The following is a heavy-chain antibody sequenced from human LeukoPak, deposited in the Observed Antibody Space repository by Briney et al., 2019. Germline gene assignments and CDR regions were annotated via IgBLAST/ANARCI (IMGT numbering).Heavy chain of an antibody. CDR1: GFTFSSYG. Sequence: PGGSLRLSCAASGFTFSSYGMHWVRQAPGKGLEWVAFIRYDGSNKYYADSVKGRFTISRDNSKNTLYLQMNSLRAEDTAVYYCAKDLEQWLVTGHFFDYWGQGTLVTVSS. V-gene: IGHV3-30*02. CDR2: IRYDGSNK. D-gene: IGHD6-19*01. J-gene: IGHJ4*02. CDR3: AKDLEQWLVTGHFFDY.